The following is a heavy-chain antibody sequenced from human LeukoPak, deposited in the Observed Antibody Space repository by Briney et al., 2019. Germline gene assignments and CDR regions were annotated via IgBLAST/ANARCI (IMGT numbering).Heavy chain of an antibody. V-gene: IGHV1-2*06. CDR3: ARDGFFGSGIVGAFDI. D-gene: IGHD3-10*01. CDR2: INPNSGGT. Sequence: ASVKVSCKASGYTFTGYYMHWVRQAPGQGLEWMGRINPNSGGTNYAQKFRGRVTMITDTSTSTAYMELRSLRSDDTAVYYCARDGFFGSGIVGAFDIWGQGTMVTVSS. CDR1: GYTFTGYY. J-gene: IGHJ3*02.